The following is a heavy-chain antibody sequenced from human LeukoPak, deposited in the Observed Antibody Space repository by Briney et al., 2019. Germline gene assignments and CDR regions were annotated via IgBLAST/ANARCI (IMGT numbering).Heavy chain of an antibody. CDR2: NSHSGSA. J-gene: IGHJ4*02. CDR1: GGSISSYY. V-gene: IGHV4-59*01. D-gene: IGHD3-16*01. Sequence: SETLSLTCTVSGGSISSYYWSWIRQSPGKGLEWIGYNSHSGSANCNPSLKSRVTISMDTSKNQFSLKLSSVTAADTAMYYCARNGGSYVFDYWGQGTLVTVSS. CDR3: ARNGGSYVFDY.